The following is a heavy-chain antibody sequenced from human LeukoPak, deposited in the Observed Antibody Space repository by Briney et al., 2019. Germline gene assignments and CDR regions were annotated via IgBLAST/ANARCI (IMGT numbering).Heavy chain of an antibody. J-gene: IGHJ3*02. V-gene: IGHV4-4*02. CDR3: VRYCGGDCYSAFDI. CDR2: IYHSGNT. Sequence: SEPVSLTCTVSGXSMSISNWRGSVRQAPGKGLEFSGEIYHSGNTNYNPSLKSRVTISVDKSKNQFSLKLSSVTAADTAVYYCVRYCGGDCYSAFDIWGQGTIVTVSS. D-gene: IGHD2-21*02. CDR1: GXSMSISNW.